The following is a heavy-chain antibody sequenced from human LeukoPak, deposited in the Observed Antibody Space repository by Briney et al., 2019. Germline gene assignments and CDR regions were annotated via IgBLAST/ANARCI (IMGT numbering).Heavy chain of an antibody. D-gene: IGHD6-6*01. CDR2: INHSGST. V-gene: IGHV4-34*01. CDR1: GGSFSGYY. J-gene: IGHJ5*02. Sequence: SETLSLTCAVYGGSFSGYYWSWIRQPPGKGLEWIGEINHSGSTNYNPSLKSRVTISVDTSRNQFSLKLSSVTAADTAVYYCARAPGYSSSSGGLDPWGQGTLVTVSS. CDR3: ARAPGYSSSSGGLDP.